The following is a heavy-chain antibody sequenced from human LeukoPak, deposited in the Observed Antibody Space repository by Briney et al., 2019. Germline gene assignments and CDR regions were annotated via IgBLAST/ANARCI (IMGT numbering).Heavy chain of an antibody. V-gene: IGHV3-15*01. CDR3: TTTRAEEGAVGFGELFY. CDR2: IKSKTDGGTT. J-gene: IGHJ4*02. D-gene: IGHD3-10*01. Sequence: PGGSLRLSCAASGFTFSSYWMSWVRQAPGKGLEWVGRIKSKTDGGTTDYAAPVKGRFTISRDDSKNTLYLQMNSLKTEDTAVYYCTTTRAEEGAVGFGELFYWGQGTLVTVSS. CDR1: GFTFSSYW.